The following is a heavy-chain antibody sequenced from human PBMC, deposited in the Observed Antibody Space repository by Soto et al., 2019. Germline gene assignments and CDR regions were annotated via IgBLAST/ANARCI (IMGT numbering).Heavy chain of an antibody. CDR1: GYTFTNYG. V-gene: IGHV1-18*01. D-gene: IGHD3-10*01. Sequence: ASVKVSCKASGYTFTNYGISWVRQAPGQGLVWMGWISAYNGNTKYAQKLQGRVTMTTDTSTSTAYMELRSLRSDDTAVYYCARGVGSGSYYNQYNWFDPWGQGTLVTVS. CDR3: ARGVGSGSYYNQYNWFDP. J-gene: IGHJ5*02. CDR2: ISAYNGNT.